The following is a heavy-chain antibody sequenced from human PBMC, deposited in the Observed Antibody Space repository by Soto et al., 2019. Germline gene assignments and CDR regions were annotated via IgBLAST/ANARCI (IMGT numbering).Heavy chain of an antibody. CDR1: GFTFNRFG. CDR3: AKAVDISVRGVPPSDY. V-gene: IGHV3-30*18. Sequence: LRLSCAASGFTFNRFGMHWVRQAPGKGLEWVAVISYDGSNKYYADSAKGRFTISRDNSQNTLYLQMNSLRPEDTALYYCAKAVDISVRGVPPSDYWGQGTLVTVSS. CDR2: ISYDGSNK. D-gene: IGHD3-10*02. J-gene: IGHJ4*02.